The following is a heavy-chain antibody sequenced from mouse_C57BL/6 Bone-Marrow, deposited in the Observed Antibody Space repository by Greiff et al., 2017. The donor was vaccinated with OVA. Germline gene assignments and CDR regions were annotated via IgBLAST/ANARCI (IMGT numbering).Heavy chain of an antibody. Sequence: LVESGPELVKPGASVKISCKASGYAFSSSWMNWVKQRPGKGLEWIGRIYPGDGDTNYNGKFKGKATLTADKSSSTAYMQLSSLTSEDSAVYFCARSYYYGPYFDYWGQGTTLTVSS. J-gene: IGHJ2*01. CDR3: ARSYYYGPYFDY. D-gene: IGHD1-1*01. V-gene: IGHV1-82*01. CDR1: GYAFSSSW. CDR2: IYPGDGDT.